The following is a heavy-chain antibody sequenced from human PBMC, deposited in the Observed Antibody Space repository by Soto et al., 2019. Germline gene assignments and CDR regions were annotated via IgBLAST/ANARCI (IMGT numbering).Heavy chain of an antibody. CDR1: GFTFSNAW. CDR2: IKSKTDGGTT. D-gene: IGHD2-2*01. CDR3: TAPNQGYCSSTSCSGYYGMDV. J-gene: IGHJ6*02. V-gene: IGHV3-15*01. Sequence: PGGSLRLSCAASGFTFSNAWMSWVRQASGKGLEWVGRIKSKTDGGTTDYAAPVKGRFTISRDDSKNTLYLQMNSLKTEDTAVYYCTAPNQGYCSSTSCSGYYGMDVWGQGTTVTVSS.